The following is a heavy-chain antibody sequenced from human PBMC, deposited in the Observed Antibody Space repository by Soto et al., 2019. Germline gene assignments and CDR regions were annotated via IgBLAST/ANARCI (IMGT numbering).Heavy chain of an antibody. CDR3: ARNSRYTSIYDGGYFDS. J-gene: IGHJ4*02. CDR1: GFSFSKYG. CDR2: IWSDGTTK. Sequence: QVQLLASGGGVVPPGRSLRLSCVVSGFSFSKYGMHWVRQAPGKGLEWVAMIWSDGTTKFYADSVQGRFSISRVNSKDTVYLEMNSLRAEDTGVYYCARNSRYTSIYDGGYFDSWGQGTLVTVSS. V-gene: IGHV3-33*01. D-gene: IGHD3-16*02.